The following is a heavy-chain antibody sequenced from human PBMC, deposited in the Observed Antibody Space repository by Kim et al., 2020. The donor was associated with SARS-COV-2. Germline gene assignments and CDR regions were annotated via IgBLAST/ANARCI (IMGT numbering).Heavy chain of an antibody. CDR3: ARWSGSSFDY. V-gene: IGHV1-3*01. Sequence: DNNQYSEKCQGRVTMTKETTASTVYRELSSLKSEDTAVYYCARWSGSSFDYWGQGTLVTVSS. J-gene: IGHJ4*02. D-gene: IGHD6-13*01. CDR2: DNN.